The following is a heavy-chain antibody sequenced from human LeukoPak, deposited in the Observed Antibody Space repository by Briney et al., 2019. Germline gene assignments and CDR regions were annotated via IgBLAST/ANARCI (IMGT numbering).Heavy chain of an antibody. D-gene: IGHD1-26*01. CDR3: ARDDAASYYSWFGT. V-gene: IGHV4-59*12. CDR2: IYYSGST. Sequence: SETLSLTCTVSGGSISSYYWSWIRQPPGKGLEWIGYIYYSGSTYYNPSLKSRVTISVESTQFSLNLMSVTPADTATYYCARDDAASYYSWFGTWGQGILVTVSS. CDR1: GGSISSYY. J-gene: IGHJ5*02.